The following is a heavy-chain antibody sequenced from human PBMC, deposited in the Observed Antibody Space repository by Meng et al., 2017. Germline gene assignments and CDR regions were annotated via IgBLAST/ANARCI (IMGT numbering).Heavy chain of an antibody. CDR1: GYTFTSYY. J-gene: IGHJ4*02. Sequence: ASVKVSCKASGYTFTSYYMHWVRQAPGQGLEWMGRINPNSGGTNYAQKFQGRVTMTRDTSISTAYMDLNRLRSDDTAMYYCAREMGIAVAGIDYWGQGTLVTVSS. CDR2: INPNSGGT. D-gene: IGHD6-19*01. CDR3: AREMGIAVAGIDY. V-gene: IGHV1-2*06.